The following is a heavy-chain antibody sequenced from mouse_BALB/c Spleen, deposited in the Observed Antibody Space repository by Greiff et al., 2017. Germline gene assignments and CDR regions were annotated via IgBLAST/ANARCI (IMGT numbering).Heavy chain of an antibody. J-gene: IGHJ4*01. V-gene: IGHV1-80*01. CDR2: IYPGDGDT. D-gene: IGHD2-3*01. Sequence: QVQLKESGAELVRPGSSVKISCKASGYAFSSYWMNWVKQRPGQGLEWIGQIYPGDGDTNYNGKFKGKATLTADKSSSTAYMQLSSLTSEDSAVYFCARDHDGYFYYAMDYWGQGTSVTVSS. CDR3: ARDHDGYFYYAMDY. CDR1: GYAFSSYW.